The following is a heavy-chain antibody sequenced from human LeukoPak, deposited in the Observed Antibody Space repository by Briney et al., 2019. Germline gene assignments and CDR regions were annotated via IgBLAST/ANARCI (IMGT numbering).Heavy chain of an antibody. J-gene: IGHJ4*02. CDR2: IYTSGSP. CDR1: GGSLSSYY. CDR3: ARCTYSNYVSFDY. Sequence: NSSETLSLTCTVSGGSLSSYYWSWIRQPAGKGLEWIGRIYTSGSPNYNPSLKSRVTMSVDTSKKQFSLKLSSVTAADTAVYYCARCTYSNYVSFDYWGQGTLVTVSS. D-gene: IGHD4-11*01. V-gene: IGHV4-4*07.